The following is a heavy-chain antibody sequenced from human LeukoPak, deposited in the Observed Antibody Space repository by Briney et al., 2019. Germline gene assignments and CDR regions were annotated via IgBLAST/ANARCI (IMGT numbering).Heavy chain of an antibody. CDR2: IIPIFGTA. J-gene: IGHJ6*03. D-gene: IGHD2-2*01. CDR1: RGTFSSYA. Sequence: GASVKVSCKASRGTFSSYAISWVRQAPGQGLEWMGGIIPIFGTANYAQKFQGRVTITADESTSTAYMELSSLRSEDTAVYYCARAEYCSSTSCYGDYYYMDVWGKGTTVTVSS. CDR3: ARAEYCSSTSCYGDYYYMDV. V-gene: IGHV1-69*13.